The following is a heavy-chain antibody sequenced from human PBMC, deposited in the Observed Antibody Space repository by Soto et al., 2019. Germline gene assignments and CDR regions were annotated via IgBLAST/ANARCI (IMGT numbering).Heavy chain of an antibody. CDR2: IYPGDSDT. J-gene: IGHJ6*02. Sequence: XDSLKVSCKCSGYSCTSYWIGLVRQMPGKGLEWMGIIYPGDSDTRYSPSFQGQVTISADKSTSTAYLQWSSLKASDTAMYYCARREIYDWAHRNRTDSYYYYGMDVWGQGTTVTVPS. D-gene: IGHD5-12*01. CDR3: ARREIYDWAHRNRTDSYYYYGMDV. CDR1: GYSCTSYW. V-gene: IGHV5-51*01.